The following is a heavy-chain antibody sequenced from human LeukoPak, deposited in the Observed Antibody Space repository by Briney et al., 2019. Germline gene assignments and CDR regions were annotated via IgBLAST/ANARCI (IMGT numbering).Heavy chain of an antibody. D-gene: IGHD1-20*01. CDR3: ARAPGITGINYYYYYGMDV. CDR2: ISSNGGST. J-gene: IGHJ6*02. V-gene: IGHV3-64*01. CDR1: GFTFSSYA. Sequence: GGSLRLSCAASGFTFSSYAMHWVRQAPGKGLEYVSAISSNGGSTYYANSVKGRFTISRDNSKNTLYLQMGSLRAEDMAVYYCARAPGITGINYYYYYGMDVWGQGTTVTVSS.